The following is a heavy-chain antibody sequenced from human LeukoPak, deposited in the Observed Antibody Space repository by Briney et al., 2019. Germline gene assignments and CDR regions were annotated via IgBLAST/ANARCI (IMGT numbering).Heavy chain of an antibody. V-gene: IGHV3-74*03. D-gene: IGHD1-14*01. J-gene: IGHJ4*02. CDR2: INTSGSST. CDR3: ARSNHADDF. Sequence: PGGSLNLSCPASEFPLSDYWRHWFGQVQGKGLVWVSRINTSGSSTTYADSVKGRFTISRDNAKNTLYLQMDSLRAEDTGVYYCARSNHADDFWGQGTLVTVSS. CDR1: EFPLSDYW.